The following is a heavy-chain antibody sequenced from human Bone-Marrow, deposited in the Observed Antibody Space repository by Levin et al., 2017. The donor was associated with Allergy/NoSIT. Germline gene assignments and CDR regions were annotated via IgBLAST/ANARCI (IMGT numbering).Heavy chain of an antibody. V-gene: IGHV3-48*02. CDR1: GFTFSNYN. CDR3: VREGGSGSYSNY. J-gene: IGHJ4*02. Sequence: GESLKIPCAASGFTFSNYNMNWVRQAPGKGLEWISYIKSSGDIVYYADSVKGRFTISRDNPKNSLYLQMNGLRDEDTAVYYCVREGGSGSYSNYWGQGTLVTVSS. D-gene: IGHD1-26*01. CDR2: IKSSGDIV.